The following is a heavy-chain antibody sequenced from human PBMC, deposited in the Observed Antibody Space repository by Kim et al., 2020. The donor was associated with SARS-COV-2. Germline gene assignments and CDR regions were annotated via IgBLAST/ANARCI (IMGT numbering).Heavy chain of an antibody. J-gene: IGHJ4*02. CDR2: INTNTGNP. D-gene: IGHD6-19*01. CDR3: ARFSSGSGLDY. V-gene: IGHV7-4-1*02. Sequence: ASVKVSCKASGYTFTGYAMNWVRQAPGQGLEWMGWINTNTGNPTYAQGFTGRFVFSFDTSLSTAYMQISSLKAEDTAVYYCARFSSGSGLDYWGQGTLVTVSS. CDR1: GYTFTGYA.